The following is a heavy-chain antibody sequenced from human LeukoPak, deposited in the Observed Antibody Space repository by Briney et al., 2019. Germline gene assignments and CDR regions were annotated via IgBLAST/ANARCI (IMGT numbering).Heavy chain of an antibody. D-gene: IGHD1-26*01. CDR1: GYGFPTYW. CDR2: IYPGDSDT. Sequence: GESLQISCQGSGYGFPTYWIAWGRPMPGKGREWMGIIYPGDSDTRYSPPFHGQVTISADKSIATAYLQWSSLKASDTAMYFCARPRGSGSSGDAFDIWGQGTMVTVSS. V-gene: IGHV5-51*01. CDR3: ARPRGSGSSGDAFDI. J-gene: IGHJ3*02.